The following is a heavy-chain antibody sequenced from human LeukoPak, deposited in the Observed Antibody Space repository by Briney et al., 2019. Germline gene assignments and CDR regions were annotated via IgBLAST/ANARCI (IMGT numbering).Heavy chain of an antibody. J-gene: IGHJ5*02. Sequence: GGSLRLSCAASGFTFSNDGMHWVRQAPGKGLEWVAVIWYDGSNKYYADSVKGRFTISRDNSKNTLYLQMNSLRAEDTAVYYCAREMVRGVFRTTNWSDPWGQGTLVTVSS. CDR2: IWYDGSNK. CDR3: AREMVRGVFRTTNWSDP. D-gene: IGHD3-10*01. CDR1: GFTFSNDG. V-gene: IGHV3-33*01.